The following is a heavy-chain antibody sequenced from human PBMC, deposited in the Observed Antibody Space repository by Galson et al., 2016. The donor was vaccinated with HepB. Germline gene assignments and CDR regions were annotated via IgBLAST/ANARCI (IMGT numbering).Heavy chain of an antibody. CDR3: ARDLGLGDDY. D-gene: IGHD3-16*01. CDR1: GFTFDDYA. CDR2: IGWNSGSI. V-gene: IGHV3-9*01. Sequence: SLRLSCAASGFTFDDYAMHWVRQVPGRGLEWVSGIGWNSGSIGYADSVKGRFIISRDNAKNTLYLQMNSLRVEDTAVYYCARDLGLGDDYWGQGTLVTVSS. J-gene: IGHJ4*02.